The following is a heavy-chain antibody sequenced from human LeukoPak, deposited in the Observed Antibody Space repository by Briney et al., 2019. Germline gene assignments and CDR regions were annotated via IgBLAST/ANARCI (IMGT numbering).Heavy chain of an antibody. V-gene: IGHV3-21*01. D-gene: IGHD3-9*01. Sequence: PGGSLRLSCAASGFTFSSYSMNWVRQAPGKGLEWVSSISSSSSYIYYADSVKGRFTISRDNVKNSLYLQMNSLRAEDTAVYYCARILTGQGWFDPWGQGTLVTVSS. J-gene: IGHJ5*02. CDR2: ISSSSSYI. CDR1: GFTFSSYS. CDR3: ARILTGQGWFDP.